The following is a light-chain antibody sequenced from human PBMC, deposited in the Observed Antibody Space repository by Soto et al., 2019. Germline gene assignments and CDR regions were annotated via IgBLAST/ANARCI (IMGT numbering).Light chain of an antibody. J-gene: IGLJ1*01. Sequence: QSVLKQQPSVSGAPGQTVTISCSGNSSSIGAGYEVHWYHQLPGTAPKLVVSGNGNRPSGVPDRLSASKSGTSASLAITGLQAEDEGHYYCQSYDKRLTAYVFGTGIKVTVL. CDR2: GNG. CDR1: SSSIGAGYE. CDR3: QSYDKRLTAYV. V-gene: IGLV1-40*01.